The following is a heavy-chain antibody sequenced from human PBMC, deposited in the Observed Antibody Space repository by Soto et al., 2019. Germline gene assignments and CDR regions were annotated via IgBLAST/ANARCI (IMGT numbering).Heavy chain of an antibody. CDR3: ARLYCSSTSCWY. CDR2: INPNSGGT. D-gene: IGHD2-2*01. V-gene: IGHV1-2*02. CDR1: GYTFTGYY. J-gene: IGHJ4*02. Sequence: EASVKVSCKASGYTFTGYYMHWVRQAPGQGLEWMGWINPNSGGTNYAQKFQGRVTMTRDTSISTAYMELSRLRSDDTAVYYCARLYCSSTSCWYWGQGTLVTVSS.